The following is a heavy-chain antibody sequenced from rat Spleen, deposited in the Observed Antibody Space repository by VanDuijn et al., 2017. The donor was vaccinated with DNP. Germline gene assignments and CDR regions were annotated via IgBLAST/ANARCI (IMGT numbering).Heavy chain of an antibody. Sequence: EVQLVESGGGLVQPGRSLKLSSAASGFTFSDYNMAWVRQAPKKGLEWVATISYDGSSTYYRDSVKGRFTISRENAKSTLYLQMDSLRSEDTATYYCATATHWGQGVMVTVSS. CDR2: ISYDGSST. D-gene: IGHD3-1*01. J-gene: IGHJ2*01. V-gene: IGHV5-7*01. CDR1: GFTFSDYN. CDR3: ATATH.